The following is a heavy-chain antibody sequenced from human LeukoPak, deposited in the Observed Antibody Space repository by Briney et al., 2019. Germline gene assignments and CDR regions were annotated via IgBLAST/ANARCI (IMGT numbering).Heavy chain of an antibody. CDR1: SYSISSGDYY. J-gene: IGHJ4*02. V-gene: IGHV4-30-4*08. D-gene: IGHD3-22*01. CDR3: ANERSGYYDY. CDR2: IYYSGST. Sequence: SGTLSLTCIVSSYSISSGDYYWSWIRQPPGKGLEWIGYIYYSGSTYYSPSLKSRVTISLDTSKNQFSLRLSSVTAADTAVYYCANERSGYYDYWGQGTLVTVSS.